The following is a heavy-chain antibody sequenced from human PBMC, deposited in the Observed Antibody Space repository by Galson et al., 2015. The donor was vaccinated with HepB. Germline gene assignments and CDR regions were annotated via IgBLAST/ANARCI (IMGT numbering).Heavy chain of an antibody. CDR3: ARAGYDILTGYYAFDY. Sequence: SLRLSCAASGFTFSSYSMNWVRQAPGKGLEWVSYISSSSTIYYADSVKGRFTISRDNAKNSLYLQMNSLRAEDTAVYYCARAGYDILTGYYAFDYWGQGTLVTVSS. J-gene: IGHJ4*02. CDR2: ISSSSTI. CDR1: GFTFSSYS. D-gene: IGHD3-9*01. V-gene: IGHV3-48*01.